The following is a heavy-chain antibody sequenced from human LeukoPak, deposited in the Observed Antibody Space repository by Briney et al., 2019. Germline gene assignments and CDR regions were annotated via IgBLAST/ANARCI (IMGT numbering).Heavy chain of an antibody. D-gene: IGHD3-9*01. CDR3: ARDSDNLTGSKSHFDY. Sequence: GGSLRLSCAASGFTFSSYSMNWVRQAPGKGLEWVSYISSSSSTIYYADSVKGRFTISRDNAKNSLYLQMNSLRPEDAAVYYCARDSDNLTGSKSHFDYWGQGTLVTVSS. J-gene: IGHJ4*02. CDR1: GFTFSSYS. CDR2: ISSSSSTI. V-gene: IGHV3-48*04.